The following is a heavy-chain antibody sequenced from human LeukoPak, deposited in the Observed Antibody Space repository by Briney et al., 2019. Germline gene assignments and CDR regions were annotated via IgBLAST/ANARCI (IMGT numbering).Heavy chain of an antibody. CDR3: ARVSSSWYQDWYFDL. Sequence: SETLSLTCTVSGGSISSSSYYWGWIRQPPGTGLEWIGSIYYSGSTYYNPSLKSRVTISVDTSKKQFSLKLSSVTAADTAVYYCARVSSSWYQDWYFDLWGRGTLVTVSS. CDR2: IYYSGST. D-gene: IGHD6-13*01. CDR1: GGSISSSSYY. J-gene: IGHJ2*01. V-gene: IGHV4-39*07.